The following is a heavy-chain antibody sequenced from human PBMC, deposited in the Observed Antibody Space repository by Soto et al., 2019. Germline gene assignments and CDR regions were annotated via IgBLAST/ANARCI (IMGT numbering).Heavy chain of an antibody. J-gene: IGHJ4*02. D-gene: IGHD6-19*01. CDR1: GYTFTSYA. Sequence: QVQLVQSGAEVKKPGASVKVSCKTSGYTFTSYAVHWARQAPGQRLEWMGWINAGNGNTEYSQKFQGRVTFTRDTTASTANMELSSLRSVDTAVYYCVAVDYGDYWGQGTLVTVSS. CDR2: INAGNGNT. CDR3: VAVDYGDY. V-gene: IGHV1-3*01.